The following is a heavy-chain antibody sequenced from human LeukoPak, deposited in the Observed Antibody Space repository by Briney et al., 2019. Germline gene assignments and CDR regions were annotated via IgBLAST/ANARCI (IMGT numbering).Heavy chain of an antibody. CDR2: ISHSGST. J-gene: IGHJ2*01. CDR3: ARGFDYYDSSGYLSNWYFDL. Sequence: SETLSLTCTVSGYSISIAFYWGWVRQPPGKGLEWIGSISHSGSTYYNPSLKSRVTISVDTSKDQFSLKLSSVTAADTAVYYCARGFDYYDSSGYLSNWYFDLWGRGTLVTVSS. D-gene: IGHD3-22*01. V-gene: IGHV4-38-2*02. CDR1: GYSISIAFY.